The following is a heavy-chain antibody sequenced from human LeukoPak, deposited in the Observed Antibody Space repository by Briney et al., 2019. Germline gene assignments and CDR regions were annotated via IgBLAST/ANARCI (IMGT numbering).Heavy chain of an antibody. Sequence: GGSLRLSCAASGFTFTNYWMTWVRQAPGKGPEWVANIRQDGSETNYVDSVRGRFTIARDNTKNSLYLQMTSLRGEDPAVYYCASRAGKPGNTPWCFDYWGQEALVTVSS. D-gene: IGHD1-14*01. CDR1: GFTFTNYW. CDR3: ASRAGKPGNTPWCFDY. CDR2: IRQDGSET. V-gene: IGHV3-7*01. J-gene: IGHJ4*02.